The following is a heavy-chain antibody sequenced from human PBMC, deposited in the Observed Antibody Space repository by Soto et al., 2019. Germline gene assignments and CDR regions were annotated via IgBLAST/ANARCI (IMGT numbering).Heavy chain of an antibody. D-gene: IGHD3-3*01. Sequence: SVKVSCKASGGTLSSYAISWVRQDTGQGLEWMGGIIPIFGTANYAQKFQGRVTITADESTSTAYMELSSLIYEDTAVYYWARCQRRYDFWSGYSHYYYYYGMDVWGQGTTVTVSS. J-gene: IGHJ6*02. CDR1: GGTLSSYA. V-gene: IGHV1-69*13. CDR2: IIPIFGTA. CDR3: ARCQRRYDFWSGYSHYYYYYGMDV.